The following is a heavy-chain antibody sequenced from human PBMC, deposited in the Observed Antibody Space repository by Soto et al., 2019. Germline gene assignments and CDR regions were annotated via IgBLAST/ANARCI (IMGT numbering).Heavy chain of an antibody. J-gene: IGHJ4*02. Sequence: PSETLSLTCTVSGGTISSWYWSWIRQPPGKGLEWIGYIYYSGSTNCNPSLKCRVTISVDTSKNQFSLKLSFVTAADTAVYYCARRYGSAIDYWGQGTLVTVSS. CDR1: GGTISSWY. D-gene: IGHD1-26*01. CDR2: IYYSGST. CDR3: ARRYGSAIDY. V-gene: IGHV4-59*08.